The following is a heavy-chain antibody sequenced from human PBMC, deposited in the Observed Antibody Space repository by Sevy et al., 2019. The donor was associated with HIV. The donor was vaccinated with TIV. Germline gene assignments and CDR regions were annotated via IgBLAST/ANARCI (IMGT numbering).Heavy chain of an antibody. CDR2: LYSGGST. CDR3: ARAGTGSYRAYFDY. D-gene: IGHD1-26*01. Sequence: GGSLRLSCAASEFTVSSSYMSWVRQAPGKGLEWVSILYSGGSTHYAASVKARFAGSRDNSKNTLYLQMNSLGAEDTAVYYCARAGTGSYRAYFDYWGQGTLVTVSS. J-gene: IGHJ4*02. V-gene: IGHV3-53*01. CDR1: EFTVSSSY.